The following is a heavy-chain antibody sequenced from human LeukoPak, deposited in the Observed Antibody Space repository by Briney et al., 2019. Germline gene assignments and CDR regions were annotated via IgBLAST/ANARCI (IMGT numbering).Heavy chain of an antibody. J-gene: IGHJ4*02. D-gene: IGHD3-10*01. CDR2: IRYDGSNK. CDR3: AKDFRYYGSGSYLIY. V-gene: IGHV3-30*02. CDR1: GFTFSHAW. Sequence: PGGSLRLSCAVSGFTFSHAWTSWVRQAPGKGLEWVAFIRYDGSNKYYADSVKGRFTISRDNSENTLYLQMNSLRAEDTAVYYCAKDFRYYGSGSYLIYWGQGTLVTVSS.